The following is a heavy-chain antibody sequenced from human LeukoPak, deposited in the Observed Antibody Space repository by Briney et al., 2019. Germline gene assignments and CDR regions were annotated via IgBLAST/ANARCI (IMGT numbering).Heavy chain of an antibody. CDR1: GYRFTSYW. Sequence: GGSLEISFKGSGYRFTSYWIGWVRPIPGKGLAWMGIIYPGDSDTRYSPSFQGQVTISADKSISTAYLQWSSLKASDTAMYYSARHLRYDILTGNREYWGQGTLVTVSS. CDR3: ARHLRYDILTGNREY. V-gene: IGHV5-51*01. J-gene: IGHJ4*02. CDR2: IYPGDSDT. D-gene: IGHD3-9*01.